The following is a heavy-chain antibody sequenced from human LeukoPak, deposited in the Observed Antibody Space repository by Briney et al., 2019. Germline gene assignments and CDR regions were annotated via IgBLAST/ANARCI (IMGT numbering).Heavy chain of an antibody. CDR2: IYWDDDK. Sequence: KESGPTLVKPTQTLTLTCTFSGFSLSTSGVGVGWIRQPPGKALEWLALIYWDDDKRYGPSLKSRLTITKDTSKNQVVLTMTNMDPVDTATYYCAHSLWFGDLLPYFDYWGQGTLVTVSS. V-gene: IGHV2-5*05. CDR1: GFSLSTSGVG. D-gene: IGHD3-10*01. J-gene: IGHJ4*02. CDR3: AHSLWFGDLLPYFDY.